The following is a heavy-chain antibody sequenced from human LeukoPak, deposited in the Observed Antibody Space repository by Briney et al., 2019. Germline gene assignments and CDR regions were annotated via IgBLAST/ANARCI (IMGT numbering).Heavy chain of an antibody. D-gene: IGHD3-10*01. Sequence: GGSLRLSCAASGFPFSTYAMSWVRQAPGKGLEWVSTISGGGTNTYYADSVKGRFTVPRGDSVSTLYLQMNSLRAEDTAVYYCAKHFHFGSGSNFCGFDYWGQGTLVTVSS. V-gene: IGHV3-23*01. CDR1: GFPFSTYA. J-gene: IGHJ4*02. CDR3: AKHFHFGSGSNFCGFDY. CDR2: ISGGGTNT.